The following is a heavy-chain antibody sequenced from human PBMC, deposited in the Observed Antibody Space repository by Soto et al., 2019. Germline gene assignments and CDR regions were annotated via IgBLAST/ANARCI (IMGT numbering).Heavy chain of an antibody. V-gene: IGHV1-69*06. D-gene: IGHD1-26*01. CDR2: IIPIFGTA. J-gene: IGHJ5*02. Sequence: QVQLVQSGAEVKNHGSSVKVYCKASGVTFSSYAISWVRQAPGQGLEWMGGIIPIFGTANYAQKFQGRVTITADKSTCTAYMELSSLRSEDTAVYSCAAGSGSYDPWGWFGPWGQRTLVTVSS. CDR1: GVTFSSYA. CDR3: AAGSGSYDPWGWFGP.